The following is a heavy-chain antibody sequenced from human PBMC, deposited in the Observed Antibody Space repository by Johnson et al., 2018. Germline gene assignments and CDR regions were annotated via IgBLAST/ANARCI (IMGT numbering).Heavy chain of an antibody. Sequence: QVQLVESGGGVVQPGRSLRLSCAASGFTFSDYGMHWIRQAPGKGLEWVALIWHNGRSQYYADSVKGRFTISRDNSKNTVFLQMNSLRAEDTALYYCARDISSSWYDCWGQGTLVTVSS. CDR2: IWHNGRSQ. J-gene: IGHJ4*02. CDR1: GFTFSDYG. D-gene: IGHD6-13*01. V-gene: IGHV3-33*01. CDR3: ARDISSSWYDC.